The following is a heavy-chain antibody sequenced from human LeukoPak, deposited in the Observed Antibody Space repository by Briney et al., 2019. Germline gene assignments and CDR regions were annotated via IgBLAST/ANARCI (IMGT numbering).Heavy chain of an antibody. V-gene: IGHV3-48*02. CDR1: GFTFSSYA. J-gene: IGHJ4*02. D-gene: IGHD3-10*01. CDR3: ARDLDYYGSGNDY. CDR2: ISNRISTI. Sequence: PGGSLRLSCAASGFTFSSYAMSWVRQAPGKGLEWVSYISNRISTIYYADSVKGRFTISRDNAKNSLYLQMNSLRDEDTAVYYCARDLDYYGSGNDYWGQGTLVTVSS.